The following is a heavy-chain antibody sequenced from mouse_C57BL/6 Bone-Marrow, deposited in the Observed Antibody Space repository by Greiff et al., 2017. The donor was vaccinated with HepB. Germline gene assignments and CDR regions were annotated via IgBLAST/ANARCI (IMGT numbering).Heavy chain of an antibody. CDR1: GFTFSSYA. Sequence: EVKLVESGGGLVKPGGSLKLSCAASGFTFSSYAMSWVRQTPEKRLEWVATISDGGSYTYYPDNVKGRFTISRDNAKNNLYLQMSHLKSEDTAMYYCARVVLRYYFDYWGQGTTLTGSS. J-gene: IGHJ2*01. V-gene: IGHV5-4*03. D-gene: IGHD1-1*01. CDR3: ARVVLRYYFDY. CDR2: ISDGGSYT.